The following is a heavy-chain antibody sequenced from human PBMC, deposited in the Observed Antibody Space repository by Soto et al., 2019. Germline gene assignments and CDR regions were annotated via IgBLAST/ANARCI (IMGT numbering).Heavy chain of an antibody. Sequence: ASVKVSCKASGYTFTSYGISWVRQAPGQGLEWMGWISAYNGNTNYAQKLQGRVTMTTDTSTSTAYMELRSLRSDDTAVYYCAIVPEWLQGHGYDAFDIWGQGTMVTVSS. CDR1: GYTFTSYG. D-gene: IGHD6-19*01. J-gene: IGHJ3*02. V-gene: IGHV1-18*01. CDR3: AIVPEWLQGHGYDAFDI. CDR2: ISAYNGNT.